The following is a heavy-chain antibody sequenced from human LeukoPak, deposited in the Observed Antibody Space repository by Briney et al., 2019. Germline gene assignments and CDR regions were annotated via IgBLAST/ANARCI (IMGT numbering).Heavy chain of an antibody. J-gene: IGHJ4*02. CDR2: ISSSGSTI. V-gene: IGHV3-48*03. Sequence: GGSLRLSCAASGFTFNTYEMNWARQAPGKGLEWVSYISSSGSTIYYADYVKGRFTISRDNAKNSLYLQMNSLRAEDTAVYYCARGGWNSVFNYWGQGTLVTVSS. D-gene: IGHD1-7*01. CDR3: ARGGWNSVFNY. CDR1: GFTFNTYE.